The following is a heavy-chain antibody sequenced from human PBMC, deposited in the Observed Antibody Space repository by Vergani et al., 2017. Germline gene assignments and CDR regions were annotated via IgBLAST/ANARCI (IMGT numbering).Heavy chain of an antibody. J-gene: IGHJ4*02. V-gene: IGHV3-23*01. D-gene: IGHD6-6*01. CDR1: GFTFSACP. CDR3: AKDRSIAAPYFDY. Sequence: EVKLLQSGGGVIQPGGSVRLSCAASGFTFSACPMTWVRQSPGKGLEWVSAISGSGGSTYYADSVKGRFTISRDNSKNTLYLQMNSLRAEDTAVYYCAKDRSIAAPYFDYWGQGTLVTVSS. CDR2: ISGSGGST.